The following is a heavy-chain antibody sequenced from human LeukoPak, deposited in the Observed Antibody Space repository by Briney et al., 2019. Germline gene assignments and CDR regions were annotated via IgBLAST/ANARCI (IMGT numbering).Heavy chain of an antibody. D-gene: IGHD1-26*01. CDR2: IYSSGNT. V-gene: IGHV3-53*01. CDR3: ARTYSGSYPLDY. Sequence: GGSLRLSCTASGFTVSSNYMSWVRQAPGKGLEWVSVIYSSGNTYYADSVKGRFTISRDNSKNTLYLQMNSLRAEDTAVYYCARTYSGSYPLDYWGQGTLVTVSS. J-gene: IGHJ4*02. CDR1: GFTVSSNY.